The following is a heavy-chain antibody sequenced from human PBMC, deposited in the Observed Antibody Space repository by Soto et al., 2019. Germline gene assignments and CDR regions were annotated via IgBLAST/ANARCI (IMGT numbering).Heavy chain of an antibody. CDR3: ARQPRGGRTASGLHDTKRHFDF. Sequence: QLHLQESGPGLVKPSDTLSLTCAVSGDSISTSSFSWGWIRQPPGMGLEWIGSIDYRGNTYYNPSLQGPLTMPADTCKNQSSVELNSVTAADPAVYYCARQPRGGRTASGLHDTKRHFDFWGQGTLVTVS. D-gene: IGHD2-21*01. J-gene: IGHJ4*02. CDR1: GDSISTSSFS. CDR2: IDYRGNT. V-gene: IGHV4-39*01.